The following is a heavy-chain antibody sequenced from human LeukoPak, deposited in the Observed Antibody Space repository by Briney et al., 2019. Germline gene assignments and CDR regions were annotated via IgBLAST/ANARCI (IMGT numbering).Heavy chain of an antibody. D-gene: IGHD2-21*02. V-gene: IGHV4-39*07. CDR1: GASITSRGYC. CDR3: ARDSPIVVVTAYDY. Sequence: SETLSLTCTVSGASITSRGYCWGWIRQPRGKGLEWIGSIYYTGSTYCNPSLKSRVTISVDTSKNQFSLKLNSVTAADTAVYYCARDSPIVVVTAYDYWGQGTLVTVSS. J-gene: IGHJ4*02. CDR2: IYYTGST.